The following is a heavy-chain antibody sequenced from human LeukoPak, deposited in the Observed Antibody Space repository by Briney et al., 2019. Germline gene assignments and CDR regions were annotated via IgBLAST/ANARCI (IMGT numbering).Heavy chain of an antibody. CDR1: GYTFTSYG. CDR3: ARDLKSYYDSSGYSAFDI. D-gene: IGHD3-22*01. Sequence: ASVKVSCKASGYTFTSYGISWVRQAPGQGLEWMGWISAYNGNTNYAQKLRGRVTMTTDTSTSTAYMELRSLRSDDTAVYYCARDLKSYYDSSGYSAFDIWGQGTMVTVSS. CDR2: ISAYNGNT. V-gene: IGHV1-18*01. J-gene: IGHJ3*02.